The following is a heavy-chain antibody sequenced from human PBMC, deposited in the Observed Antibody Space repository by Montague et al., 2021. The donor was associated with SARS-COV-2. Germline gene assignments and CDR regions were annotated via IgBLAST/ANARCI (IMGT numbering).Heavy chain of an antibody. CDR1: GFSLSTSGMC. CDR2: IDWDDDK. J-gene: IGHJ4*02. D-gene: IGHD6-19*01. CDR3: ARMTVAGIPFDY. V-gene: IGHV2-70*11. Sequence: PALVKPTQTLTLTCTFSGFSLSTSGMCVSWIRQPPGKALEWLACIDWDDDKYYSTSLKTRLTISKDTSKNQVVLTMTNMDPVDTATYYCARMTVAGIPFDYWGQGALVTVSS.